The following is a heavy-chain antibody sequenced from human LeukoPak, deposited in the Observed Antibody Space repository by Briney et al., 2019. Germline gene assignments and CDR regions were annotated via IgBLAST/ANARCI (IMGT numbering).Heavy chain of an antibody. CDR1: GGTFSSYA. J-gene: IGHJ6*03. Sequence: ASVKVSCKASGGTFSSYAISWVRQAPGQGLEWMGWINPNSGGTNYAQKFQGRVTMTRDTSISTAYMELSRLRSDDTAVYYCAREGGDGIVGALRGYMDVWGKGTTVTVSS. D-gene: IGHD1-26*01. CDR3: AREGGDGIVGALRGYMDV. CDR2: INPNSGGT. V-gene: IGHV1-2*02.